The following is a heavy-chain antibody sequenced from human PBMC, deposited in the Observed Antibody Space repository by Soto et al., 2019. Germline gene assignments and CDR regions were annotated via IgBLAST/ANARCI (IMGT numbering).Heavy chain of an antibody. CDR2: ISVSGGST. J-gene: IGHJ4*02. Sequence: GGSLRLSCAASGFTFSKCAMSWVRQAPGKGLEWVSIISVSGGSTYYADSVKGRFTISRDDSKNTLYLQMNSLTAEDAAVYYCAKAEQTIVRGVFTHWGQGTLVTVSS. V-gene: IGHV3-23*01. CDR3: AKAEQTIVRGVFTH. CDR1: GFTFSKCA. D-gene: IGHD3-10*01.